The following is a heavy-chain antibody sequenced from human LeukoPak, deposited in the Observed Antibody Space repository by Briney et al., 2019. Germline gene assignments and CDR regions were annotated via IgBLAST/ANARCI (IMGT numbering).Heavy chain of an antibody. Sequence: GGSLRLSCAASGFTFSSYGVHWVRQAPGKGLEWVAFIRYDGSNKYYADSVKGRFTISRDNSKNTLYLQMNSLRAEDTAVYYCAKGAGGYYDSSGYYKALDYWGQGTLVTVSS. CDR1: GFTFSSYG. CDR3: AKGAGGYYDSSGYYKALDY. J-gene: IGHJ4*02. V-gene: IGHV3-30*02. CDR2: IRYDGSNK. D-gene: IGHD3-22*01.